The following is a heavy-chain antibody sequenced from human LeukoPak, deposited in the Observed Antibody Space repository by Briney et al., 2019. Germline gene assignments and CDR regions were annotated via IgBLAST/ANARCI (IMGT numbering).Heavy chain of an antibody. Sequence: GGSLRLSCAASGFTFSDYYMNWVRQAPGKGLEWVSYISSSSSTIYYADSVKGRFTISRDNAKNSLYLQMNSLRAEDTAVYYCARGDGYDPVDYWGQGTLVTVSS. CDR1: GFTFSDYY. V-gene: IGHV3-48*01. CDR3: ARGDGYDPVDY. D-gene: IGHD5-12*01. CDR2: ISSSSSTI. J-gene: IGHJ4*02.